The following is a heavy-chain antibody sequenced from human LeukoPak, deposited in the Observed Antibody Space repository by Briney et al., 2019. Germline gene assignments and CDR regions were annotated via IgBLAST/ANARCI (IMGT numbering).Heavy chain of an antibody. J-gene: IGHJ4*02. D-gene: IGHD3-22*01. V-gene: IGHV3-11*01. CDR2: ISSSGSTI. CDR3: ARQIGSYYDSSGYPPFDY. Sequence: GGSVSLSCGVCGFTFSVYYVSWLREAPGKGLECVSYISSSGSTIYYADSVKGRFTMSRDNAKNSLYLQRNSLRAEDTAVYYCARQIGSYYDSSGYPPFDYWGQGTLVTVSS. CDR1: GFTFSVYY.